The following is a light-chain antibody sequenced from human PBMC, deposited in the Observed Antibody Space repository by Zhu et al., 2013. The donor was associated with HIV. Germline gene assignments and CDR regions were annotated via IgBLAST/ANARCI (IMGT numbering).Light chain of an antibody. V-gene: IGKV3-15*01. CDR2: GTS. J-gene: IGKJ3*01. CDR1: QSISGK. CDR3: QQYDKWPLFT. Sequence: EVVLTQSPATLSVSPGDRATLSCRVSQSISGKLAWFQQKPGQAPRLLVSGTSTRATGVPVRFGGSGSGTEFTLTITSLQAEDFAIYYCQQYDKWPLFTFGPGT.